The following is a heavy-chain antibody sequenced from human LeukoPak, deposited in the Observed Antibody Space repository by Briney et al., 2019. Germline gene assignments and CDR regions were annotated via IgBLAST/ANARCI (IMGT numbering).Heavy chain of an antibody. V-gene: IGHV3-48*01. D-gene: IGHD5-18*01. CDR1: GFTFSIYS. Sequence: PGGSLRLSCAASGFTFSIYSMNWVRQAPGKGLEWVSYISGSSSTIYYADSVRGRFTISRDNARNSLYLQMNSLRAEDTAVYYCARERGYSYGYSDYWGQGTLVTVSS. CDR3: ARERGYSYGYSDY. CDR2: ISGSSSTI. J-gene: IGHJ4*02.